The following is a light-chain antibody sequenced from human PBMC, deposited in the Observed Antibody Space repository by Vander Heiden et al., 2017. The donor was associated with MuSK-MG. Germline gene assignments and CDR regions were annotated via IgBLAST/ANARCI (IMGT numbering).Light chain of an antibody. J-gene: IGKJ2*01. CDR3: QQYDSYPQVT. Sequence: AIRMTQSPSSLSASTGDRVTITCRASQGISSYLAWYQQKPGKAPKLLIYAASTLQSGVPSRFSGSGYGKDFTLTISCRQSEDFASYYCQQYDSYPQVTFGQGTKMEIK. CDR2: AAS. V-gene: IGKV1-8*01. CDR1: QGISSY.